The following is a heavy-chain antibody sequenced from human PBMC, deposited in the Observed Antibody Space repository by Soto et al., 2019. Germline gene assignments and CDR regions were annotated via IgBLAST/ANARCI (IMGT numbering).Heavy chain of an antibody. V-gene: IGHV3-74*01. J-gene: IGHJ6*02. CDR3: VRDGYPAWVYGVDV. CDR2: MNSDGSRA. D-gene: IGHD1-1*01. CDR1: GFTFSTYW. Sequence: EVQLVESGGGLVQPGGSLRLSCTASGFTFSTYWMHWVCQAPGKGLVWVSRMNSDGSRADYADSVKGRFTISRDNARNTLYLQMNSLRAEDTAVYYCVRDGYPAWVYGVDVWGQGTTVTVSS.